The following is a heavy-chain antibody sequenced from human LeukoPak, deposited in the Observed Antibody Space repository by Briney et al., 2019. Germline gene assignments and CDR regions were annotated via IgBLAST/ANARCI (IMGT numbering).Heavy chain of an antibody. CDR3: VRLRRNSDTSGFYYYYDF. D-gene: IGHD3-22*01. CDR1: GYTFSSYI. CDR2: INVRSNYI. V-gene: IGHV3-21*01. Sequence: GGSLRLSCVASGYTFSSYIINRVRQAPGKGPEWVSAINVRSNYIYYADSVRGRFSISRDDARDSLYLQMNSLRAEDTAVYYCVRLRRNSDTSGFYYYYDFWGQGTLVTVSS. J-gene: IGHJ4*02.